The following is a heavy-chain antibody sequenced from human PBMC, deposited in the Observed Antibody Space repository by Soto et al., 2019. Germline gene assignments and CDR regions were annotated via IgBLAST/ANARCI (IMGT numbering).Heavy chain of an antibody. CDR1: GDSISTNE. Sequence: PSETLSLTCTVSGDSISTNEWGWIRQPPGKGLEWIGYIANNGGTNYNPSLKSRLTMSKDMSRNQFSLKLSSVTAADTAVYYCARDHLGSFDYWGQGTLVTVSS. V-gene: IGHV4-59*01. J-gene: IGHJ4*02. D-gene: IGHD1-26*01. CDR3: ARDHLGSFDY. CDR2: IANNGGT.